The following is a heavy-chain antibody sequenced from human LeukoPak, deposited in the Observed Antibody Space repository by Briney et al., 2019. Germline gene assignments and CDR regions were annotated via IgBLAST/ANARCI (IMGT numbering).Heavy chain of an antibody. CDR2: ISSSSSTI. Sequence: GGSLRLSCAASGFSFSSYSMNWVRQAPGKGLEWVSYISSSSSTIYYADSVKGRFTISRDNSENTLYLQMKSLRAEDTAVYYCARGDGYNFFDYWGQGTLVTVSS. J-gene: IGHJ4*02. V-gene: IGHV3-48*01. CDR1: GFSFSSYS. CDR3: ARGDGYNFFDY. D-gene: IGHD5-24*01.